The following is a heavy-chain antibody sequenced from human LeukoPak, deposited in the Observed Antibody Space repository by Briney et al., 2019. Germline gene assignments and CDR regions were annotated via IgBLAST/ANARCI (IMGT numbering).Heavy chain of an antibody. CDR2: IYHSGST. Sequence: SETLSLTCAVSGGSISSGGYSWSWIRQPPGKGLEWIGYIYHSGSTYYNPSLKSRVTISVDRSKNQFSLKLSSVTAADTAVYYCAIGVSGYYGSGSYFDYWGQGTLATVSS. V-gene: IGHV4-30-2*01. D-gene: IGHD3-10*01. CDR3: AIGVSGYYGSGSYFDY. CDR1: GGSISSGGYS. J-gene: IGHJ4*02.